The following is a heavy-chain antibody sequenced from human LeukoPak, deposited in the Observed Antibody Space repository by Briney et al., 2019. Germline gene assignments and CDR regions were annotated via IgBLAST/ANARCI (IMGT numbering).Heavy chain of an antibody. J-gene: IGHJ4*02. CDR3: AKDPSPYSSSWNHFDY. V-gene: IGHV3-23*01. D-gene: IGHD6-13*01. Sequence: GGSLRLSCAASGFTFSSHAMSWVRQAPGKGLEWVSAISGSGGSTYYADSVKGRFTISRDNSKNTLYLQMNSLRAEDTAVYYCAKDPSPYSSSWNHFDYWGQGTLVTVSS. CDR1: GFTFSSHA. CDR2: ISGSGGST.